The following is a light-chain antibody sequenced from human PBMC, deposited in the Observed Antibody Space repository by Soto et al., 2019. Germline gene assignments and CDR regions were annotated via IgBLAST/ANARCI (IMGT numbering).Light chain of an antibody. CDR2: EVR. V-gene: IGLV2-14*01. J-gene: IGLJ2*01. Sequence: QSALTQPASVSGSPGQSITISCTGTSSDVGGHDYVSWYQQHPGKAPKLIIYEVRNRPSGVSNRFSGSKSGNTASLTISGLQAEDEADYYCSSYTTSTTPYVVFGGGTKLTVL. CDR3: SSYTTSTTPYVV. CDR1: SSDVGGHDY.